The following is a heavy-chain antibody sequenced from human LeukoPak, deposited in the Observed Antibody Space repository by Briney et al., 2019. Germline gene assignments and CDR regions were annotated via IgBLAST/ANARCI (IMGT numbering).Heavy chain of an antibody. J-gene: IGHJ4*02. CDR1: GGSISSYY. Sequence: SSETLSLTCTVSGGSISSYYWSWIRQPPGKGLEWIGYIYYSGSTNYNPSLKSRDTISVDTSKNQFSLKLSSVTAADTAVYYCARVGYSSGLDYWGQGTPVTVSS. V-gene: IGHV4-59*01. D-gene: IGHD6-19*01. CDR2: IYYSGST. CDR3: ARVGYSSGLDY.